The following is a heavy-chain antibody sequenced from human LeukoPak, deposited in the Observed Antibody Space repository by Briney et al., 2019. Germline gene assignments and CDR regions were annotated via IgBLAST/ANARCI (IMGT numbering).Heavy chain of an antibody. Sequence: SETLSLTCTVSGASSRSHYWSWIRQPPGKGLEWIGYMYYSGNSNYNPALKSRVTISVDTSKNQFSLKLSSVTAADTAVYYCAAPLFSTAMVNLNFDYWGQGTLVTVSS. CDR1: GASSRSHY. CDR2: MYYSGNS. D-gene: IGHD5-18*01. CDR3: AAPLFSTAMVNLNFDY. V-gene: IGHV4-59*11. J-gene: IGHJ4*02.